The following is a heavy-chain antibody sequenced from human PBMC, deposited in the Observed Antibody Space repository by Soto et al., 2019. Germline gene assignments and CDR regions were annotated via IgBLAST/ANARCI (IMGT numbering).Heavy chain of an antibody. CDR1: GYTFTSYD. CDR3: ARSGKVGNWFDP. Sequence: QVQLVQSGAEVKKPGASVKVSCKASGYTFTSYDITWVRQATGQGLEWMGWMNPNRGNTGYAQKFQGRVTMTRDTSLSTAYMELSSLRSADTAVYYCARSGKVGNWFDPGGQGTRFTVSS. D-gene: IGHD1-26*01. J-gene: IGHJ5*02. CDR2: MNPNRGNT. V-gene: IGHV1-8*01.